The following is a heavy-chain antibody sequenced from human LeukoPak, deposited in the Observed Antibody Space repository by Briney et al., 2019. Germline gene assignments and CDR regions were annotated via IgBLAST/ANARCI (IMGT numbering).Heavy chain of an antibody. CDR1: GFTFSSYG. V-gene: IGHV3-30*02. CDR3: AKDRLAYCGGDCYSPFDY. J-gene: IGHJ4*02. CDR2: IRYDGSNK. D-gene: IGHD2-21*02. Sequence: PGGSLRLSCAASGFTFSSYGMHWVRQAPGKGLEWVAFIRYDGSNKYYADSVKGRFTISRDNSKNTLYLQMNSLRAEDTAVYYCAKDRLAYCGGDCYSPFDYWGQGTLVTVSS.